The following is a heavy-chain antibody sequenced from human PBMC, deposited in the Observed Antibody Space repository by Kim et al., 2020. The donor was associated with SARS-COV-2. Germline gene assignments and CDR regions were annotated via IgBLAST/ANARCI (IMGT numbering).Heavy chain of an antibody. D-gene: IGHD3-22*01. Sequence: SETLSLTCTVSGASISSNAYFWSWIRHDQGKGLEWIGYVYSSGSTYYNPSLRSRVSISVDTSKNQFSLKLGSVTAADTAVYYCARLRFSHNSAPFDYWGQGTLVTVSS. V-gene: IGHV4-31*03. J-gene: IGHJ4*02. CDR2: VYSSGST. CDR1: GASISSNAYF. CDR3: ARLRFSHNSAPFDY.